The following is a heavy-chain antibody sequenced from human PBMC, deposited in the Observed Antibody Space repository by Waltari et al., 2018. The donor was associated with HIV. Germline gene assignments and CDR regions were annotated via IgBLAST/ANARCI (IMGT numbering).Heavy chain of an antibody. V-gene: IGHV1-18*01. CDR2: ISGYNGDT. J-gene: IGHJ4*02. CDR3: ARDHYYGSSGYYSDY. Sequence: QVHLVQSGAELRKPGASVTVSCKASGYTFTNYGITWVRQAPGQGLEWMGWISGYNGDTKYAQKVRGRVTMTTDTSTSTAYLEMGSLRFDDTPVYYCARDHYYGSSGYYSDYWGQGTLVTVSS. CDR1: GYTFTNYG. D-gene: IGHD3-22*01.